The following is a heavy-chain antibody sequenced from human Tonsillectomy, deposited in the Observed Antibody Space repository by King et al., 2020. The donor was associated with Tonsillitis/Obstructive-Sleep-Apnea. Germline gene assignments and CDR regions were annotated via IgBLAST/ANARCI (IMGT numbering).Heavy chain of an antibody. CDR2: ISSSSSYI. D-gene: IGHD1-1*01. CDR1: GFTFSSYS. CDR3: ARYGRHSWAGVQGIDN. Sequence: VQLVESGGGLVKPGGSLRLSCAASGFTFSSYSMNWVRQAPGKGLEWVSSISSSSSYIYYADSVKGRFTISRDNAKNSLYLQMNSLRAEDTAVYYCARYGRHSWAGVQGIDNWGQGTLVTVSS. J-gene: IGHJ4*02. V-gene: IGHV3-21*01.